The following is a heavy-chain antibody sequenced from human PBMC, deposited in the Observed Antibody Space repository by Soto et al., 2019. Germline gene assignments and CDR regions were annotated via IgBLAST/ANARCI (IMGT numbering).Heavy chain of an antibody. V-gene: IGHV3-48*01. CDR1: GFTFSSYS. J-gene: IGHJ6*03. CDR3: ARDKLPPPGSGSEYYYYYMDV. Sequence: EVQLVESGGGLVQPGGSLRLSCAASGFTFSSYSMNWVRQAPGKGLEWVSYISSSSSTIYYADSVKGRFTISRDNAKNSLDLQMNSLRAEDTAVYYGARDKLPPPGSGSEYYYYYMDVWGKGTTVTVSS. CDR2: ISSSSSTI. D-gene: IGHD2-15*01.